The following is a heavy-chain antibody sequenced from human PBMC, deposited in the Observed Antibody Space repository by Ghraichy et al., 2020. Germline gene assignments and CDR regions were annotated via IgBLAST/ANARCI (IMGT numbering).Heavy chain of an antibody. J-gene: IGHJ3*02. V-gene: IGHV5-51*01. D-gene: IGHD2-2*01. CDR1: GYSFTSYW. CDR3: ARSSSTSSDAFDI. Sequence: GESLNISCKGSGYSFTSYWIGWVRQMPGKGLEWMGIIYPGDSDTRYSPSFQGQVTISADKSISTAYLQWSSLKASDTAMYYCARSSSTSSDAFDIWGQGTMVTVSS. CDR2: IYPGDSDT.